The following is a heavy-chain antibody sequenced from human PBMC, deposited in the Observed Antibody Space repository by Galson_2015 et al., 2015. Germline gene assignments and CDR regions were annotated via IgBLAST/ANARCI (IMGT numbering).Heavy chain of an antibody. CDR1: GFSLSNARMG. CDR2: IFSNDEK. Sequence: PALVKPTQTLTLTCTVSGFSLSNARMGVSWIRQPPGKALEWLAHIFSNDEKSYSTSLKSRLTISKDTSKSQVVLTMTNMDPVDTATYYCARILCGVGSSIAARPTCAWFDPWGQGTLVTVSS. J-gene: IGHJ5*02. V-gene: IGHV2-26*01. CDR3: ARILCGVGSSIAARPTCAWFDP. D-gene: IGHD6-6*01.